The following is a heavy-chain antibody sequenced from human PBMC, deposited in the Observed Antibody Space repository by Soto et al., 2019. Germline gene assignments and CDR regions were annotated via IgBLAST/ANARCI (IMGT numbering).Heavy chain of an antibody. CDR1: GGSFSGYY. D-gene: IGHD6-13*01. V-gene: IGHV4-34*01. CDR2: INHSGST. J-gene: IGHJ5*02. Sequence: SETLSLTCAVYGGSFSGYYWSWVRQPPGKGLVWIGEINHSGSTNYNPSLKSRDTISVDTSKNQFSLKLSSVTAADTAVYYCARGRGSSWYGAYNGFDPWGQGTQVTVSS. CDR3: ARGRGSSWYGAYNGFDP.